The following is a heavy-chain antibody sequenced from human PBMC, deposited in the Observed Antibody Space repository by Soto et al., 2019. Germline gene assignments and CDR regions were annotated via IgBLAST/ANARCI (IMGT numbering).Heavy chain of an antibody. CDR1: GYSFTSYW. D-gene: IGHD5-12*01. CDR3: ARSGYDVYYYYYMDV. J-gene: IGHJ6*03. Sequence: PGESLKISCKGSGYSFTSYWIGWVRQMPGKGLEWMGIIYPGDSDTRYSPYFQGQVTISADKSISTAYLQWSSLKASDTAMYYCARSGYDVYYYYYMDVWGKGTTVTVSS. CDR2: IYPGDSDT. V-gene: IGHV5-51*01.